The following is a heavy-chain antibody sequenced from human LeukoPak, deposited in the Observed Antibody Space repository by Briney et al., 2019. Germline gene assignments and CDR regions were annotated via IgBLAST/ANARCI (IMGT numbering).Heavy chain of an antibody. D-gene: IGHD6-13*01. CDR2: ISSNGGST. CDR1: GFTFSSYA. Sequence: GGSLRLSCSASGFTFSSYAMHWVRQAPGKGLEYVSAISSNGGSTYYADSVKGRFTISRDNSKNTLYLQVSSLRAEDTAVYYCVKSHLIAAAEEDWFDPWGQGTLVTVSS. V-gene: IGHV3-64D*06. J-gene: IGHJ5*02. CDR3: VKSHLIAAAEEDWFDP.